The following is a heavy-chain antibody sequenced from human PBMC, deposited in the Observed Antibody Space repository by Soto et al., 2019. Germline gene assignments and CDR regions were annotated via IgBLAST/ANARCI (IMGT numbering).Heavy chain of an antibody. CDR3: ARSIVVVTAAEC. D-gene: IGHD2-21*02. CDR2: MNPNSGNT. V-gene: IGHV1-8*01. Sequence: ASVKVSCKASGYTFTSYDINWVRQATGQGLEWMGWMNPNSGNTGYAQKFQGRVTMTRNTSISTAYMELSSLRSEDTAVYYCARSIVVVTAAECWGQGTLVTVSS. CDR1: GYTFTSYD. J-gene: IGHJ4*02.